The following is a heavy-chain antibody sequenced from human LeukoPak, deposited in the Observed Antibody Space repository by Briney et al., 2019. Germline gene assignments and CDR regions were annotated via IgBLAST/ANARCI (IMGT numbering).Heavy chain of an antibody. Sequence: SVKVSRKASGGTFSSYAISWVRQAPGQGLEWMGRIIPIFGIANYAQKFQGRVTITADKSTSTAYMELSSLRSEDTAVYYCASGKSTDYDFWSGSQYYYYGMDVWGQGTTVTVSS. CDR2: IIPIFGIA. CDR3: ASGKSTDYDFWSGSQYYYYGMDV. J-gene: IGHJ6*02. D-gene: IGHD3-3*01. V-gene: IGHV1-69*04. CDR1: GGTFSSYA.